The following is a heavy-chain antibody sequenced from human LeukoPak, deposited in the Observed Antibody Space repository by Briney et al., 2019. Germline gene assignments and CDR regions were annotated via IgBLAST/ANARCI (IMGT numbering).Heavy chain of an antibody. CDR2: IYSGGST. J-gene: IGHJ4*02. Sequence: GGSLRLSCAASGFTVTSNYMSWVRQAPGKGLEWVSVIYSGGSTYYADSVKGRFTISRDNSKNTLYLQMNSLRAEDMAVYYCARGKPDFDWLGPRTYYYFDYCGQGTLVTVSS. V-gene: IGHV3-66*02. CDR3: ARGKPDFDWLGPRTYYYFDY. CDR1: GFTVTSNY. D-gene: IGHD3-9*01.